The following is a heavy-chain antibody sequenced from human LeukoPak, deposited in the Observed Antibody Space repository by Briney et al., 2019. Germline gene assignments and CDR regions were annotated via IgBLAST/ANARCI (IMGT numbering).Heavy chain of an antibody. CDR1: GVTFSSYA. V-gene: IGHV3-23*01. CDR2: ISGCRGGT. CDR3: AKGTNTYGHPSYFDY. Sequence: GGSLRLSCAASGVTFSSYAMSWVRQAPPQGLEWVSAISGCRGGTYYADSVKSRFTISRDKSKNTLYLQMNSLRAEDTAVYYCAKGTNTYGHPSYFDYWGQGTLVTVSS. J-gene: IGHJ4*02. D-gene: IGHD5-18*01.